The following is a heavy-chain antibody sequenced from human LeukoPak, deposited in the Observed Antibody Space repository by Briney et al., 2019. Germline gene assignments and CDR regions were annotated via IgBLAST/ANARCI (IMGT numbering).Heavy chain of an antibody. V-gene: IGHV4-39*01. D-gene: IGHD3/OR15-3a*01. CDR3: ARQTGSGLFILP. J-gene: IGHJ4*02. CDR2: IYYTGNT. CDR1: GVSISSSYSY. Sequence: SETLSLTCTVSGVSISSSYSYWGWIRQPPGMGLEWIGSIYYTGNTYYNASLKSQVSISIDTSKNQFSLKLPSVTAADTAVYYCARQTGSGLFILPGGQGTLVTVSS.